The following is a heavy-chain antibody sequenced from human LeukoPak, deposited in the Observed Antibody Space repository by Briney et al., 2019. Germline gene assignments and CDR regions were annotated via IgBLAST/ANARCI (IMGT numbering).Heavy chain of an antibody. CDR2: IIPTFGTA. CDR1: GGTFSSYA. V-gene: IGHV1-69*05. Sequence: SVKVSCKASGGTFSSYAISWVRQAPGQGLEWMGGIIPTFGTANYAQKFQGRVTITTDESTSTAYMELSSLRSEDTAVYYCAREGLDVVVPAAMLGDYYYYYYMDVWGKGTTVTVSS. D-gene: IGHD2-2*01. CDR3: AREGLDVVVPAAMLGDYYYYYYMDV. J-gene: IGHJ6*03.